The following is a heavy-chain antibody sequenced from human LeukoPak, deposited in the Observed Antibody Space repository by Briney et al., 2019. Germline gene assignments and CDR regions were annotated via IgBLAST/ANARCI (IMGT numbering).Heavy chain of an antibody. Sequence: LAGGSLRLSRAASGLTFSSYAMSWVRQAPGRGLEWVSAISGSGGSTYYAVSVKGRFTISRDNSKNTLYLQMNSLRAEDTDVYYCAKFNPVVPAVIRPLDYWGQGTLVTVSS. J-gene: IGHJ4*02. D-gene: IGHD2-2*02. CDR3: AKFNPVVPAVIRPLDY. CDR1: GLTFSSYA. CDR2: ISGSGGST. V-gene: IGHV3-23*01.